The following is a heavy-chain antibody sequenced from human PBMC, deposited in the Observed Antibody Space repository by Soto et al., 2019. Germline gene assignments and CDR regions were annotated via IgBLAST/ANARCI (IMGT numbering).Heavy chain of an antibody. Sequence: ASVKVSCKASGNTFTSYGISWVRQAPGQGLEWMGWISDYNGNTKYEPKLQGRIAMTTDSSTSTAYMELRSLRSDDTAVYYCAIQAYYYDSSGYLGLDYWGQGTLVTVS. D-gene: IGHD3-22*01. CDR3: AIQAYYYDSSGYLGLDY. CDR2: ISDYNGNT. V-gene: IGHV1-18*01. CDR1: GNTFTSYG. J-gene: IGHJ4*02.